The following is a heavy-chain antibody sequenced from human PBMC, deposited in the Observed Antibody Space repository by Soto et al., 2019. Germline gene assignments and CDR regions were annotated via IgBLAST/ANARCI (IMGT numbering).Heavy chain of an antibody. Sequence: QVQLQESGPGLLKPSQTLSLNCTVSGGSISRGGYYCSWIRKHPGKGLEWIGYIYYSGSTYYNPSLKSRVTISVDTSKNQFSLKLSSVSAADTAVDYCARGCGGDCHHGMDVWGQGTKVTVSS. CDR2: IYYSGST. D-gene: IGHD2-21*02. CDR3: ARGCGGDCHHGMDV. CDR1: GGSISRGGYY. V-gene: IGHV4-31*03. J-gene: IGHJ6*02.